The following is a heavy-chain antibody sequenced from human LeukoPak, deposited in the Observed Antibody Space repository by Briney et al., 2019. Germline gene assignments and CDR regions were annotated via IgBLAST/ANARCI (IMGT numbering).Heavy chain of an antibody. CDR3: ARRIGYSSGHSAVYYFNY. CDR1: GFPFSTYW. V-gene: IGHV3-74*01. D-gene: IGHD6-19*01. CDR2: INSGGDET. J-gene: IGHJ4*02. Sequence: PGGPLRLPCAASGFPFSTYWMHWAREAPGKALVWVSHINSGGDETRYADSVKGRFTISRDNAKNTLYLQMKSQRDEDTAVYYCARRIGYSSGHSAVYYFNYWGQGTLVTVSS.